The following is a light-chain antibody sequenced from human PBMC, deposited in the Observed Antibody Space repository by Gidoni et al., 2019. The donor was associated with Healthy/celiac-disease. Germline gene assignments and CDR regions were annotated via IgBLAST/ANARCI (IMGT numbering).Light chain of an antibody. Sequence: QSVLTQPPSLSEAPGQRVTISCTGSSSNIGAGYDVHWYQQLPGTAPKLLIYGNSNRPSGVPDRFSGSKSGTSASLAITGLQAEDEADYYCQSFDSSLSASIFGTGTKVTVL. CDR1: SSNIGAGYD. J-gene: IGLJ1*01. CDR3: QSFDSSLSASI. CDR2: GNS. V-gene: IGLV1-40*01.